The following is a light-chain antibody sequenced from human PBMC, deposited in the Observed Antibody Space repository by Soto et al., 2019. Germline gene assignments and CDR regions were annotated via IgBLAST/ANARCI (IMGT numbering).Light chain of an antibody. J-gene: IGLJ2*01. CDR3: SSYISSSGVV. Sequence: QSALTQPASVSGSPGQSITISCTGTSSDVGGYNYVSWYQQHPGKAPKLMIYDVSNRPSGVSNRFSGSKSGNTASLTISGLQAEDEADYYCSSYISSSGVVFGGGTKLTVL. V-gene: IGLV2-14*01. CDR1: SSDVGGYNY. CDR2: DVS.